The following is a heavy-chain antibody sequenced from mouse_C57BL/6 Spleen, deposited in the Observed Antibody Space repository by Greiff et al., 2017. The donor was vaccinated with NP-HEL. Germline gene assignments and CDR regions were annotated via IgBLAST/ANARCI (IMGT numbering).Heavy chain of an antibody. CDR3: AKGMITDWYFDV. CDR2: INPNNGGT. V-gene: IGHV1-26*01. J-gene: IGHJ1*03. D-gene: IGHD2-4*01. CDR1: GYTFTDYY. Sequence: VQLQQSGPELVKPGASVKISCKASGYTFTDYYMNWVKQSHGKSLEWIGDINPNNGGTSYNQKFKGKATLTVDKSSSTAYMELRSLTSEDSAVYYCAKGMITDWYFDVWGTGTTVTVSS.